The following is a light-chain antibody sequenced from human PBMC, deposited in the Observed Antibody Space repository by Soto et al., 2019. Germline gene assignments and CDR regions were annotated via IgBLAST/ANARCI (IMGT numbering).Light chain of an antibody. V-gene: IGKV3-15*01. CDR3: QQRTNWPLT. CDR2: GAS. Sequence: EIVMTQSPATLSVSPGERATLSCRASQSVSSNLAWYQQKPGQAPSLLIYGASTRATGTPARFSGSGSGTEFTLTISSLETEDFAVYYCQQRTNWPLTFGGGTKVEI. J-gene: IGKJ4*01. CDR1: QSVSSN.